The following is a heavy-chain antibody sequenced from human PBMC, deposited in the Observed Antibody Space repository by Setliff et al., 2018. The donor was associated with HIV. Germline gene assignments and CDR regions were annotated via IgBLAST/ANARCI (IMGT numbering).Heavy chain of an antibody. CDR3: ARARGPEGYFDS. CDR2: IYYSGST. CDR1: GGSINTGSYY. J-gene: IGHJ4*02. V-gene: IGHV4-39*07. D-gene: IGHD3-10*01. Sequence: SETLSLTCTVSGGSINTGSYYWGWIRQPPGKGLESIGTIYYSGSTYYKSSLKSRLTISVDTSKNQFYLKMSSVTAADTAVYYCARARGPEGYFDSWGQGTLVTVAS.